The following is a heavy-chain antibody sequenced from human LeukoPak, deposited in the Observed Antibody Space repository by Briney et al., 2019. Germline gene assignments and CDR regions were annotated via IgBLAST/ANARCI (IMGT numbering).Heavy chain of an antibody. D-gene: IGHD5-18*01. CDR3: ARRGYSYVFDY. CDR2: IYYSGST. J-gene: IGHJ4*02. CDR1: GGSISSSSYY. Sequence: PSETLSLTCTVSGGSISSSSYYWGWIRQPPGKGLEWIGSIYYSGSTYYNPSLKSRVTISIDTSKNQFSLKLSSVTAADTAVYYCARRGYSYVFDYWGQGTLVTVSS. V-gene: IGHV4-39*07.